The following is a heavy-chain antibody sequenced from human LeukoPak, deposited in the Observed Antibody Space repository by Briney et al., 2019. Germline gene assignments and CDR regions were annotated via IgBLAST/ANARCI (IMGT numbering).Heavy chain of an antibody. CDR3: GYEGM. D-gene: IGHD2-2*01. V-gene: IGHV3-15*01. J-gene: IGHJ3*01. Sequence: GGSLRLSCVGSGFIFTNAWMSWVRQAPGKGLEWVGRIKSKTDGETTEYAAPVKGRFTISRDDSKNTLYVQMNSLKTEDTAVYFCGYEGMWGQGTMVTVSS. CDR1: GFIFTNAW. CDR2: IKSKTDGETT.